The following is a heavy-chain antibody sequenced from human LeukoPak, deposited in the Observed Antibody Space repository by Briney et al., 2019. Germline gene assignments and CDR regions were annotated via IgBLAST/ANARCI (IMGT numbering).Heavy chain of an antibody. CDR2: INHSGST. J-gene: IGHJ6*02. D-gene: IGHD4-17*01. V-gene: IGHV4-34*01. CDR1: GGSISSYY. CDR3: ARAPRDYGDYVYYYYYGMDV. Sequence: KASETLSLTCTVSGGSISSYYWSWIRQPAGKGLEWIGEINHSGSTNYNPSLKSRVTISVDTSKNQFSLKLSSVTAADTAVYYCARAPRDYGDYVYYYYYGMDVWGQGTTVTVSS.